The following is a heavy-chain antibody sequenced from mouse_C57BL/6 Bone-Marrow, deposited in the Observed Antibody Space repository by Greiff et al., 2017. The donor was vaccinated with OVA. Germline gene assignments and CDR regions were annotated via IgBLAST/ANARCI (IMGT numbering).Heavy chain of an antibody. V-gene: IGHV1-59*01. Sequence: QVQLKQPGAELVRPGTSVKLSCKASGYTFTSYWMHWVKQRPGQGLEWIGVIDPSDSYTNYNQKFKGKATLTVDTSSSTAYMQLSSLTSEDSAVYYCARRVYDGYYSWYFDVWGTGTTVTVSS. D-gene: IGHD2-3*01. CDR3: ARRVYDGYYSWYFDV. CDR2: IDPSDSYT. J-gene: IGHJ1*03. CDR1: GYTFTSYW.